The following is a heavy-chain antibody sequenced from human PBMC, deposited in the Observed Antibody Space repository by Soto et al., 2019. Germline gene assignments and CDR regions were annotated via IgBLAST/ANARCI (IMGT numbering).Heavy chain of an antibody. J-gene: IGHJ6*02. V-gene: IGHV1-18*01. CDR1: GYTFTTSG. CDR2: VSGYNGNT. Sequence: QVQLVQSGGEVKKPGASVKVSCKASGYTFTTSGVSWVRQAPGQGLEWMGWVSGYNGNTKYEAKFHDRVTMTTDTSTSTAYLELRSLTTDDTAVYYCARAGELPYYYYGMDVWGQGTTVIVSS. CDR3: ARAGELPYYYYGMDV. D-gene: IGHD1-7*01.